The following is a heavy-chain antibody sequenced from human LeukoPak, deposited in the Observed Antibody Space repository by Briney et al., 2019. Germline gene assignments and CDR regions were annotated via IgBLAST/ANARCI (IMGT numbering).Heavy chain of an antibody. CDR3: ARGNKDYGDYARGLSDY. J-gene: IGHJ4*02. D-gene: IGHD4-17*01. V-gene: IGHV1-46*01. Sequence: GASVKVSCKASGYTFTSYYMHWVRQAPGQGLEWMGIINRSGGSTSYAQKFQGRVTITADKSTSTAYMELSSLRSEDTAVYYCARGNKDYGDYARGLSDYWGQGTLVTVSS. CDR2: INRSGGST. CDR1: GYTFTSYY.